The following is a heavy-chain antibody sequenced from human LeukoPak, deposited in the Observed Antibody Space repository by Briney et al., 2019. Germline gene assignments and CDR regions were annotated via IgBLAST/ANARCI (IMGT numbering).Heavy chain of an antibody. CDR2: INPYSGGT. J-gene: IGHJ4*02. CDR1: GYTFTGNY. CDR3: AVDLGYTYGYSDDY. Sequence: EASVKVSCMASGYTFTGNYMHWVRQAPGQGLEWMGWINPYSGGTNYAQKFQGRVTMTRDTSSSIAYMELIRLRYDDSAVYYCAVDLGYTYGYSDDYWGQGTLVTVSS. D-gene: IGHD5-18*01. V-gene: IGHV1-2*02.